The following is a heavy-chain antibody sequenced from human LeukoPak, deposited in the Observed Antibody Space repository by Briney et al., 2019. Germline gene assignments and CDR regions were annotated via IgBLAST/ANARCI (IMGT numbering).Heavy chain of an antibody. D-gene: IGHD3-10*01. CDR3: ARDGSGSYRFDY. CDR1: GGSISSGDYY. CDR2: IYYSGST. J-gene: IGHJ4*02. Sequence: PPQTLSLTCTVSGGSISSGDYYWSWIRQHPGKGLEWIGYIYYSGSTYYNPSLKSRITISVDTSQNQFSLKLSSVTAADTAVYFCARDGSGSYRFDYWGQGTLVTVSS. V-gene: IGHV4-31*03.